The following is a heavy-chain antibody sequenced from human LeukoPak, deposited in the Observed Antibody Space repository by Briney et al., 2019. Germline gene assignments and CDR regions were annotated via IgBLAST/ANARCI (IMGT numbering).Heavy chain of an antibody. J-gene: IGHJ2*01. CDR3: AKGALWSWYFDL. Sequence: QTGGSLRLSCAASGFTFSSYGMHWVRQAPGKGLEWVAVISYDGSNKYYADSVKGRFTISRDNSKNTLYLQMNSLRAEDTAVYYCAKGALWSWYFDLWGRGTLVTVSS. CDR1: GFTFSSYG. D-gene: IGHD2-21*01. V-gene: IGHV3-30*18. CDR2: ISYDGSNK.